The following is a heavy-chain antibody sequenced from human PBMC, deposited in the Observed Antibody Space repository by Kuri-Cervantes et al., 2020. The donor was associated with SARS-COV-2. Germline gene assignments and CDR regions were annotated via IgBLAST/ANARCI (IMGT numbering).Heavy chain of an antibody. CDR1: GFTFSSYS. J-gene: IGHJ4*02. D-gene: IGHD1-1*01. Sequence: GGSLRLSCAASGFTFSSYSMNWVRQAPGKGLEWVSSISSSSSYIYYADSVKGRFTISRDNAKNSLYLQMNSLRAEDTAVYHCAREGWGSHNIYYFDYWGQGTLVTVSS. CDR2: ISSSSSYI. V-gene: IGHV3-21*01. CDR3: AREGWGSHNIYYFDY.